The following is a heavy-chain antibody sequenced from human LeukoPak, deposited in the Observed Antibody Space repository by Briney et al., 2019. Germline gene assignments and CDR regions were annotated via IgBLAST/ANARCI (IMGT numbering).Heavy chain of an antibody. Sequence: SETLSLTCSVSGVSASSYYWSWIRQSPGKGLEWIGYIYYSVSTNYNPSLKSRVTISVDTSNNQVSLKLSSVTAADTAVYHCARAVGATFDYWGQGTLVTVSS. CDR2: IYYSVST. CDR3: ARAVGATFDY. J-gene: IGHJ4*02. CDR1: GVSASSYY. V-gene: IGHV4-59*08. D-gene: IGHD1-26*01.